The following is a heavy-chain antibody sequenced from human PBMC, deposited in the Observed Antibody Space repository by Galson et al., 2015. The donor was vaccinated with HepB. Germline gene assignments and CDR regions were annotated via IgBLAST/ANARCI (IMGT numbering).Heavy chain of an antibody. J-gene: IGHJ4*02. Sequence: SLRLSCAASGFTFTNYIISWVRQTPGKRLEWVSAESGGGDTIYYADSVKGRFTISRDNSKNTMYLQMNSLRAEDTALYYCAKGSLYSGATPLDYWGQGTLVTVSS. CDR3: AKGSLYSGATPLDY. CDR1: GFTFTNYI. V-gene: IGHV3-23*01. D-gene: IGHD1-26*01. CDR2: ESGGGDTI.